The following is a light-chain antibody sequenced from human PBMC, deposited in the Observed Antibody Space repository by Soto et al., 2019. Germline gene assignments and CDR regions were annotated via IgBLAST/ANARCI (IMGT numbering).Light chain of an antibody. CDR2: EGS. V-gene: IGLV2-23*01. Sequence: VLTQPASVSGSPGQSITISCTGTSSDVGSYNLVSWYQQHPGKAPKLMIYEGSKRPSGVSNRFSGSKSGNTASLTISGLQAEDEADYYCCSYAGRGVFGTGTRSPS. CDR1: SSDVGSYNL. CDR3: CSYAGRGV. J-gene: IGLJ1*01.